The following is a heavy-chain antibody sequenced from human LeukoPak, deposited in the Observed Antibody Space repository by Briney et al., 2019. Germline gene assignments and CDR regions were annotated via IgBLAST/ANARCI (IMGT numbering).Heavy chain of an antibody. CDR1: GFTFSSYW. V-gene: IGHV3-7*01. J-gene: IGHJ4*02. D-gene: IGHD3-9*01. CDR2: IKQDGSEK. CDR3: ARGYFDWFLVY. Sequence: GGSLRLSCAASGFTFSSYWMSWVRHAPGKGLEWVANIKQDGSEKYYVDSVNGRFTISRDNAKNSLYLQMNSLRAEDTAVYYCARGYFDWFLVYWGQGTLVTVSS.